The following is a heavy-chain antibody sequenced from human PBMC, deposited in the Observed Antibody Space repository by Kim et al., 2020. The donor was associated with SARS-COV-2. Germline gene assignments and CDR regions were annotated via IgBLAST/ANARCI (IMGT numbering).Heavy chain of an antibody. CDR3: ARDLGYSSGWGVEY. CDR1: GYTFTSYA. Sequence: ASVKVSCKASGYTFTSYAMHWVRQAPGQRLEWMGWINAGNCNTKYSQKFQGRVTITRDTSASTAYMELSSLRSEDTAVYYCARDLGYSSGWGVEYWGQGTLVTVSS. J-gene: IGHJ4*02. V-gene: IGHV1-3*01. D-gene: IGHD6-19*01. CDR2: INAGNCNT.